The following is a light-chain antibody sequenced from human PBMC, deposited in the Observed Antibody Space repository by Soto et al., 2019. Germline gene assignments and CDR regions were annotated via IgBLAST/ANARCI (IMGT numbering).Light chain of an antibody. J-gene: IGLJ1*01. Sequence: QSALTQPRSVSGSPGQSVTISCTGTSCDVGGYNYVSWYQQHPGKAPKLMIYDVNKRPSGVPDRFSGSKSGNTASLTISGLQAEDEADYYCCSYAGSYTYVFGTGTKLTVL. CDR2: DVN. CDR3: CSYAGSYTYV. V-gene: IGLV2-11*01. CDR1: SCDVGGYNY.